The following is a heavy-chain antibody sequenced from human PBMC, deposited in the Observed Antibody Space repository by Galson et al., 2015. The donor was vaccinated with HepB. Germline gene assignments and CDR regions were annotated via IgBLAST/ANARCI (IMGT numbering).Heavy chain of an antibody. CDR3: ARDWGGYSGYDFWGLGTY. J-gene: IGHJ4*02. CDR1: GYTFSSYG. Sequence: SVKVSCKASGYTFSSYGISWVRQAPGQGLEWMGWISAYNGNTNYAQKLQGRVTMTTDTSTSTAYMELRSLRSDDTAVYYCARDWGGYSGYDFWGLGTYWGQGTLVTVSS. V-gene: IGHV1-18*01. CDR2: ISAYNGNT. D-gene: IGHD5-12*01.